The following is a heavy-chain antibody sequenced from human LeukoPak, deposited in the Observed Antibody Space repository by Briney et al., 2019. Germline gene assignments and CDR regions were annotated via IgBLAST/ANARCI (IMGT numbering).Heavy chain of an antibody. CDR2: INPNSGGT. CDR3: AREEHVGANFDY. CDR1: GYTFTGYY. V-gene: IGHV1-2*02. D-gene: IGHD3-16*01. Sequence: ASVKVSCKASGYTFTGYYMHWVRQAPGQGLEWMGWINPNSGGTNYAQKFQGRVTMTRDTSISTAYMELSRLRSDDTAVYYCAREEHVGANFDYWGQGTLVTVSS. J-gene: IGHJ4*02.